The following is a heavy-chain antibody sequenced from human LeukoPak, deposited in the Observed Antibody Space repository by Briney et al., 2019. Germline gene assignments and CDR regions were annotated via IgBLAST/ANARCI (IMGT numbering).Heavy chain of an antibody. J-gene: IGHJ4*02. D-gene: IGHD6-6*01. Sequence: SVKVSCKASGGTYSSYAISWVRQAPGQGLEWMGGIIPIFGTANYAQKFQGRVTITADESTSTAYMELSSLRYEDTAVYYCARDGYSSSSFTPFDYWGQGTLVTVSS. V-gene: IGHV1-69*13. CDR2: IIPIFGTA. CDR3: ARDGYSSSSFTPFDY. CDR1: GGTYSSYA.